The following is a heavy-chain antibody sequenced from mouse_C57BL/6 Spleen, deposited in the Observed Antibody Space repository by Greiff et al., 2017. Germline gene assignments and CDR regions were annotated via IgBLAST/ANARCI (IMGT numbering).Heavy chain of an antibody. CDR2: ISSGGDYI. D-gene: IGHD3-2*02. CDR1: GFTFSSYA. Sequence: EVQLMESGEGLVKPGGSLKLSCAASGFTFSSYAMSWVRQTPEKRLEWVAYISSGGDYIYYADTVKGRFTISRDNARNTLYLQMSSLKSEDTAMYYWTCEGQLRLRGYLDYWGQGTTLTVSS. J-gene: IGHJ2*01. V-gene: IGHV5-9-1*02. CDR3: TCEGQLRLRGYLDY.